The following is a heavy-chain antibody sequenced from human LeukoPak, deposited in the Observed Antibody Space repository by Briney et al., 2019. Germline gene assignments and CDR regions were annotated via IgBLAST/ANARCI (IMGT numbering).Heavy chain of an antibody. J-gene: IGHJ4*02. CDR2: IIPILGIA. CDR3: ASSNGMVRGVNDY. Sequence: GASVKVSCKASGGTFSSYTISWVRQAPGQGLEWMGRIIPILGIANYAQKFQGRVTITADKSTSTAYMELSSLRSEDTAVYYCASSNGMVRGVNDYWGQGTLVTVSS. CDR1: GGTFSSYT. D-gene: IGHD3-10*01. V-gene: IGHV1-69*02.